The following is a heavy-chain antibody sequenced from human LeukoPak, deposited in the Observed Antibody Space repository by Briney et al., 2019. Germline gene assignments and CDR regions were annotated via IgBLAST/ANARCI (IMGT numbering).Heavy chain of an antibody. CDR1: GFTFTSST. Sequence: TSVKVSCEAYGFTFTSSTIQWVRQARGQRLEWIGWIVVGSGNTNYAQKFQERVIITRDMSTTTVYMELSSLRSEDTAVYYCAGTPWFGELTLDYWGQGTLVTVS. CDR3: AGTPWFGELTLDY. CDR2: IVVGSGNT. D-gene: IGHD3-10*01. J-gene: IGHJ4*02. V-gene: IGHV1-58*02.